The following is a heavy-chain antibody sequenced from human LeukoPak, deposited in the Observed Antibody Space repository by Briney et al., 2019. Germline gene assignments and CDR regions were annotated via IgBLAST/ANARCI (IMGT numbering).Heavy chain of an antibody. J-gene: IGHJ6*02. Sequence: SVKVSCKASGGTFRSYTISWVRQAPGQGLEWMGRIIPILGIANYAQKFQGRVTITADKSTSTAYMELSSLRSEDTAVYYCAASDTAMVIPHYYYYYGMDVWGQGTTVTVSS. CDR3: AASDTAMVIPHYYYYYGMDV. CDR1: GGTFRSYT. V-gene: IGHV1-69*02. CDR2: IIPILGIA. D-gene: IGHD5-18*01.